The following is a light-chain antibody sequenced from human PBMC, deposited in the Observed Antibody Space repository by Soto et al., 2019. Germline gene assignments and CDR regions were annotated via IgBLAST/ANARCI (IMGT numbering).Light chain of an antibody. CDR1: SSDVGGYNY. CDR2: DVS. J-gene: IGLJ1*01. V-gene: IGLV2-14*01. CDR3: SSHTTSSTRV. Sequence: QSALTQPASLSGSPGQSIASSCTGTSSDVGGYNYVSWYQQHPGKAPKLMIFDVSDRPSGVSNRFSGSKSGNTASLTISGLQADDEADYYCSSHTTSSTRVFGTGTKVTLL.